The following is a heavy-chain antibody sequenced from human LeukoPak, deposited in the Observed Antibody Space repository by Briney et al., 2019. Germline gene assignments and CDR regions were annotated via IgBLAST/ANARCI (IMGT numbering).Heavy chain of an antibody. CDR1: GGTFSSYA. CDR2: IIPILGIA. J-gene: IGHJ4*02. V-gene: IGHV1-69*04. Sequence: SVKVSCKASGGTFSSYAISWVRQAPGQGLEWMGRIIPILGIANYAQKFQGRVTITADKSTGTAYMELSSLRSEDTAVYYCARAKAIVAWDYYFDYWGQGTLVTVSS. D-gene: IGHD1-26*01. CDR3: ARAKAIVAWDYYFDY.